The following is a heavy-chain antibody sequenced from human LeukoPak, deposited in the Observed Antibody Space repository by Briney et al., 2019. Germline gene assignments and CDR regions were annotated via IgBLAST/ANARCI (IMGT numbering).Heavy chain of an antibody. D-gene: IGHD5-18*01. Sequence: SVKVSCKASGYTFTGYYMHWVRQAPGQGLEWMGGIIPIFGTANYAQKFQGRVTITADESTSTAYMELSSLRSEDTAVYYCAMEVDTAMVDFDYWGQGTLVTVSS. CDR2: IIPIFGTA. CDR1: GYTFTGYY. J-gene: IGHJ4*02. V-gene: IGHV1-69*13. CDR3: AMEVDTAMVDFDY.